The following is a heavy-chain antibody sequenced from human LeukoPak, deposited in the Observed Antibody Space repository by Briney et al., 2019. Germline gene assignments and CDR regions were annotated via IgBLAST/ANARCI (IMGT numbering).Heavy chain of an antibody. CDR3: ARVPYSSSWYPDY. Sequence: SETLSLTCTVSGGSISSSSYYWGWIRQPPGKGLEWIGEINHSGSTNYNPSLKSRVTISVDTSKNQFSLKLSSVTAADTAVYYCARVPYSSSWYPDYWGQGTLVTVSS. CDR1: GGSISSSSYY. D-gene: IGHD6-13*01. CDR2: INHSGST. V-gene: IGHV4-39*07. J-gene: IGHJ4*02.